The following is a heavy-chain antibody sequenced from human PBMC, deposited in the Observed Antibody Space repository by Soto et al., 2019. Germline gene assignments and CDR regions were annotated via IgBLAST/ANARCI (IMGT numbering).Heavy chain of an antibody. D-gene: IGHD2-15*01. CDR2: IYYSGST. CDR3: AGHGADCSGGTFYPALHFDS. CDR1: GGSISSYY. J-gene: IGHJ4*02. Sequence: SETLSLTCTVSGGSISSYYWSWIRQPPGKGLEWIGYIYYSGSTNYNPSLKSRVTISVDTSKSQFSLRLSSVTAADTSVYYCAGHGADCSGGTFYPALHFDSWGQGTLVTVSS. V-gene: IGHV4-59*08.